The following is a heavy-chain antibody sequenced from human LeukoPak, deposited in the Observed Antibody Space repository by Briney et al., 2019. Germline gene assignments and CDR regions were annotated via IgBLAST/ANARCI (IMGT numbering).Heavy chain of an antibody. D-gene: IGHD4-23*01. Sequence: ASVKVSCKVFGYTLTELSMHWVRQAPGQGLEWMGWINPNSGATKSAQKFQGRVTMTRDTSITTAYMELSRLRSDDTAVYYCAREMTPVGGSPLIWFDPWGQGTLVTVSS. V-gene: IGHV1-2*02. CDR1: GYTLTELS. CDR2: INPNSGAT. J-gene: IGHJ5*02. CDR3: AREMTPVGGSPLIWFDP.